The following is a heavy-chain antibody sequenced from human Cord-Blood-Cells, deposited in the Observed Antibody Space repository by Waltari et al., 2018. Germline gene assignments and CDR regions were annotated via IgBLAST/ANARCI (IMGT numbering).Heavy chain of an antibody. D-gene: IGHD4-4*01. CDR3: ARDPVTTVTYYFDY. V-gene: IGHV3-21*01. CDR1: SSYS. CDR2: ISSSSSYI. Sequence: SSYSMNWVRQAPGKGLEWVSSISSSSSYIYYADSVKGRFTISRDNAKNSLYLQMNSLRAEDTAVYYCARDPVTTVTYYFDYWGQGTLVTVSS. J-gene: IGHJ4*02.